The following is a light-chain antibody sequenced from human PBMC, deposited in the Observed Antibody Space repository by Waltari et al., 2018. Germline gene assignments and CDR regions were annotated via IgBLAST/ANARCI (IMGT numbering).Light chain of an antibody. CDR3: QQAYSYPHS. CDR2: RAS. V-gene: IGKV1-NL1*01. Sequence: DIQMTQSPSSLSASVGDTVTITCQASQGIGNNLNWYQQKPGKAPKLLIYRASSFKSGIPSRFSGSGSGTDFTLTISSLQPEDFATYYCQQAYSYPHSFGQGTKVEIK. CDR1: QGIGNN. J-gene: IGKJ2*03.